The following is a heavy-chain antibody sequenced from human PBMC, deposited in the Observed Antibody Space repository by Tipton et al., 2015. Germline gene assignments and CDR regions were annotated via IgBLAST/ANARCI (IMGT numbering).Heavy chain of an antibody. CDR3: AREGSRVRRRNFGFFDL. CDR1: GFTFSAYD. Sequence: SLRLSCATSGFTFSAYDMHWVRQAPGKGLEWVAVIWYHGETAYYADSVKGRFTISRDNSNNTLYVQMNSLGAEDTAVYYCAREGSRVRRRNFGFFDLWGRGTLVTVSP. J-gene: IGHJ2*01. V-gene: IGHV3-33*01. CDR2: IWYHGETA. D-gene: IGHD1-14*01.